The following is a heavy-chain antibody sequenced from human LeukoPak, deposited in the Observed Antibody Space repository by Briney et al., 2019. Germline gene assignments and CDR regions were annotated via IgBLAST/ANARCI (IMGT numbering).Heavy chain of an antibody. CDR1: GDSISSGDYH. CDR3: ATQDDSGSYESGY. D-gene: IGHD3-10*01. Sequence: SSETLSLTCTVSGDSISSGDYHWSWIRQPAGKGLEWIGRISSSGSTNYNPSLKSRVTISVDTSKNQFSLKLNSVTAADTAVYYCATQDDSGSYESGYWGQGTLVTVSS. J-gene: IGHJ4*02. V-gene: IGHV4-61*02. CDR2: ISSSGST.